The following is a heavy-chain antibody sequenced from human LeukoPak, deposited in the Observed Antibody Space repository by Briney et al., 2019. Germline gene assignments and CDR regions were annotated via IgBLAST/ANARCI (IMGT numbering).Heavy chain of an antibody. CDR1: GGTFSSYA. V-gene: IGHV1-69*04. J-gene: IGHJ4*02. CDR3: ARDPGSSWFFDY. D-gene: IGHD6-13*01. CDR2: IIPILGIA. Sequence: ASVKVSCKASGGTFSSYAISWVRQAPGQGLEWMGRIIPILGIANYAQKFQGRVTITADKSTSTAYMELSSLRSEDTAVYYCARDPGSSWFFDYWGQGTLVTVSS.